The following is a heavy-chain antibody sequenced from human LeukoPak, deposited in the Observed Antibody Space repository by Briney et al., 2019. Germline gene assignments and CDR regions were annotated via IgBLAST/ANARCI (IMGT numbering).Heavy chain of an antibody. J-gene: IGHJ4*02. Sequence: SETLSLTCTVSGGSISSSSYYWGWIRQPPGKGLEWIGSIYYSGSTYYNPSLKSRVTISVDTSKNQFSLKLSSVTAADTAVYYCARDLDGDYAFDYWGQGTLVTVSS. D-gene: IGHD4-17*01. CDR3: ARDLDGDYAFDY. CDR1: GGSISSSSYY. CDR2: IYYSGST. V-gene: IGHV4-39*07.